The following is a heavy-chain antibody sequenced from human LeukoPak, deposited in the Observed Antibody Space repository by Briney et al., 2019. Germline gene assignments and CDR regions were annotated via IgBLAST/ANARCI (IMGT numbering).Heavy chain of an antibody. CDR3: ARDLSGVTGYTYGRGIDY. J-gene: IGHJ4*02. V-gene: IGHV4-34*01. CDR1: GGSFGDYY. Sequence: SETLSLTCDVYGGSFGDYYWTWIRQPPGKGLEWIGEINHSGSTNYNPSLKSRVTISVDTSKNQFSLKLSSVTAADTAVYYCARDLSGVTGYTYGRGIDYWGQGTLVTVSS. CDR2: INHSGST. D-gene: IGHD5-18*01.